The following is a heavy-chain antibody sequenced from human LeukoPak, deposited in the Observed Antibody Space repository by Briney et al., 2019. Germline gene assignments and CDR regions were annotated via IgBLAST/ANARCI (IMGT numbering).Heavy chain of an antibody. V-gene: IGHV1-8*02. CDR3: ARGLGDSSGYYPPEEY. D-gene: IGHD3-22*01. CDR1: GYTFTSYG. CDR2: MNPNSGNT. Sequence: ASVKVSCKASGYTFTSYGISWVRQATGQGLEWMGWMNPNSGNTGYAQKFQGRVTMTRNTSISTAYMELSSLRSEDTAVYYCARGLGDSSGYYPPEEYWGQGTLVTVSS. J-gene: IGHJ4*02.